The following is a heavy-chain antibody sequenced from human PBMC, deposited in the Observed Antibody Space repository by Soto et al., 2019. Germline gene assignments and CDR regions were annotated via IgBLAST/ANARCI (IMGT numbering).Heavy chain of an antibody. Sequence: QVQLVESGGGVVQPGRSLRLSCAASGFTFSSYGMHWVRQAPGKGLEWVAVISYDGSNKYYADSVKGRFTISRDNSKNTLYLQMNSLRAEDTAVYYCAATRDSYGGYWGQGTLVTVSS. J-gene: IGHJ4*02. V-gene: IGHV3-30*03. CDR3: AATRDSYGGY. D-gene: IGHD5-18*01. CDR2: ISYDGSNK. CDR1: GFTFSSYG.